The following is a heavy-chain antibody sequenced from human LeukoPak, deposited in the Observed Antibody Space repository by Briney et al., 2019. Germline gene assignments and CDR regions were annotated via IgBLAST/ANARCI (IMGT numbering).Heavy chain of an antibody. CDR1: GGSINSSSYY. D-gene: IGHD2-8*01. Sequence: SETLSLTCAVSGGSINSSSYYWGWIRQPPGKGLEWIGSIYYGGSTYYNPSLKSRVTISVDTSKNQFSLKLSSVTAADTAVYYCARLGYCTNGVCPPWGQGTLVTVSS. CDR2: IYYGGST. J-gene: IGHJ5*02. CDR3: ARLGYCTNGVCPP. V-gene: IGHV4-39*07.